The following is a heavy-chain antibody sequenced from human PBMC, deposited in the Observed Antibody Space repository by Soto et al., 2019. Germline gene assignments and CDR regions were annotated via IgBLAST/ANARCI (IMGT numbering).Heavy chain of an antibody. CDR1: DGSCRGYY. Sequence: PSEIQSHTSAVEDGSCRGYYWSWIRKPPGKGLEWIGEINHSGSTNYNPSLKSRVTISVDTSKNQFSLKLSSVTAADTAVYYCARGLRYDYIWGSYRYHIDYWGQGTLVTVS. CDR2: INHSGST. J-gene: IGHJ4*02. V-gene: IGHV4-34*01. CDR3: ARGLRYDYIWGSYRYHIDY. D-gene: IGHD3-16*02.